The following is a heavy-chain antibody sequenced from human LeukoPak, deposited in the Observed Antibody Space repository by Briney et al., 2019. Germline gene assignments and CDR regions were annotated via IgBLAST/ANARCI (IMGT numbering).Heavy chain of an antibody. D-gene: IGHD3-10*01. Sequence: GRSLRLSCAASGFTFDDYAMHWVRQAPGNGLAWVSGISWNSGSIGYADSVKGRFTISRDNAKNSLYLQMNSLRAEDTALYYCAKDFSLGAGYFDYWGQGTLVTVSS. CDR3: AKDFSLGAGYFDY. CDR2: ISWNSGSI. V-gene: IGHV3-9*01. J-gene: IGHJ4*02. CDR1: GFTFDDYA.